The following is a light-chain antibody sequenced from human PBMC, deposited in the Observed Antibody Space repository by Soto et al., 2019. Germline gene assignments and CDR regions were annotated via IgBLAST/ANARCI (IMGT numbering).Light chain of an antibody. CDR2: TAS. V-gene: IGKV1-39*01. CDR3: QQSYRNPRT. J-gene: IGKJ3*01. Sequence: DIPMTQSPSSLSASVGDRVTITCRASQSVNTYLNWYQQKPGTAPKLLIYTASTLQSGVPPRFSGSGSGTDFTLTISSLQPEDFATYYCQQSYRNPRTFRPGTKVEIK. CDR1: QSVNTY.